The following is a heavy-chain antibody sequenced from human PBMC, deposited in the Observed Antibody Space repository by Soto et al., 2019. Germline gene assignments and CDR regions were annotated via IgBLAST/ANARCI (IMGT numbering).Heavy chain of an antibody. CDR2: INAASGNT. CDR1: GYTFTNYV. J-gene: IGHJ4*02. CDR3: ARGRASFHFHN. Sequence: ASVKVSCKASGYTFTNYVMYWVRQAPGQSLEWVGWINAASGNTKYSQKFQDRVTLTRDTSATTVFMEMSSLGLEDTAVYFCARGRASFHFHNWGQGTPVTVSS. V-gene: IGHV1-3*01. D-gene: IGHD3-16*02.